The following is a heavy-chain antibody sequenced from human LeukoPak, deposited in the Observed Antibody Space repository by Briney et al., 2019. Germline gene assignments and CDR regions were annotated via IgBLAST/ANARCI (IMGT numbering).Heavy chain of an antibody. J-gene: IGHJ4*02. V-gene: IGHV1-2*02. CDR2: INPNSGGT. CDR1: GYTFTGYY. Sequence: ASVKVSCKASGYTFTGYYMHWVRQAPGQGLEWMGWINPNSGGTNYAQKFQGRVTMTRDTSISTAYMELSRLRSDDTAVYYCARDKIYSGYDSGGSEFDYWGREPWSPSPQ. D-gene: IGHD5-12*01. CDR3: ARDKIYSGYDSGGSEFDY.